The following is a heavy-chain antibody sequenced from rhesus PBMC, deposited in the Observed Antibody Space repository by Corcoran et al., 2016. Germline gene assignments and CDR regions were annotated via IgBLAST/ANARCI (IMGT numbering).Heavy chain of an antibody. Sequence: QVQLQESGPGLVKPSETLSLTCAVAGGSISDYYYWSWIRQPPGKGLEWIGYIYGGGGGTNYNPSLKNRVTISIDTSKNQFSLKLSSVTAADTAVYYCAIRGSSRYYANSLDVWGRGVLVTVSS. CDR2: IYGGGGGT. D-gene: IGHD3-40*01. J-gene: IGHJ5-2*02. V-gene: IGHV4-106*01. CDR3: AIRGSSRYYANSLDV. CDR1: GGSISDYYY.